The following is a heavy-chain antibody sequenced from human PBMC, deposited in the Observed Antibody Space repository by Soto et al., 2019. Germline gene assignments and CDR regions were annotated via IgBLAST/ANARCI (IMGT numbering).Heavy chain of an antibody. V-gene: IGHV4-34*01. CDR3: ARERIGQVGMDV. D-gene: IGHD2-15*01. Sequence: LSETLSLTCAVYGGSFSGYYWSWIRQPPGKVLEWSGEINHSGSTNYNPSLKSRVTISVDTSKNQFSLTLSSVTAADTAVYYCARERIGQVGMDVWGQGTTVTVSS. J-gene: IGHJ6*02. CDR1: GGSFSGYY. CDR2: INHSGST.